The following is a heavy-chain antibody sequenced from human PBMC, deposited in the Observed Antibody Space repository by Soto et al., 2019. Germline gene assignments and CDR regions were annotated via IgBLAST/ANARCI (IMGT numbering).Heavy chain of an antibody. J-gene: IGHJ3*02. V-gene: IGHV6-1*01. Sequence: SQTLSLTCAISGDSFSSNSAAWNWLRQSPSRGLEWLGRTYYRSKWNNDYAPSVKSQITINPDTSRNQLSLQLNSVTPEDTAVYYCARERGVLSEAFDISGQGTVVTVSS. D-gene: IGHD3-10*01. CDR1: GDSFSSNSAA. CDR2: TYYRSKWNN. CDR3: ARERGVLSEAFDI.